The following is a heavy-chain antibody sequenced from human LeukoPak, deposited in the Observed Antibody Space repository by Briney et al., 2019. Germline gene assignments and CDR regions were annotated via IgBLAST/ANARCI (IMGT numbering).Heavy chain of an antibody. CDR3: ARDRDYNYFDP. D-gene: IGHD5-24*01. CDR1: GFIFSSYG. CDR2: VWYDGSSK. V-gene: IGHV3-33*01. J-gene: IGHJ5*02. Sequence: GGSLRLSCAASGFIFSSYGMHWVRQAPGKGLEWVALVWYDGSSKYYADSVKGRFTISRDNSKNTLYLQMNSLRAEDTAVYYCARDRDYNYFDPWGQGTLVTVSS.